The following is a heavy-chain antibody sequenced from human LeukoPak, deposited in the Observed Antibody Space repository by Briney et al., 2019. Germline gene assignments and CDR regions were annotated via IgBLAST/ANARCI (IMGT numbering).Heavy chain of an antibody. J-gene: IGHJ4*02. D-gene: IGHD3-22*01. V-gene: IGHV4-30-2*01. CDR2: IYHSGSP. Sequence: SGTLSLTCAVSGGSISSGGYSWSWIRQPPGKGLEWIGYIYHSGSPYYNPSLKSRVTISVDRSKNQFSLKLSSVTAADTAVYYCARAADSSGYYYNYWGQGTLVTVSS. CDR3: ARAADSSGYYYNY. CDR1: GGSISSGGYS.